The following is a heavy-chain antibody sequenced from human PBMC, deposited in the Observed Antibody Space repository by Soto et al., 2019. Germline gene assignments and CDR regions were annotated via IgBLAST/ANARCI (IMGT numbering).Heavy chain of an antibody. J-gene: IGHJ4*02. CDR2: IIPIFGTA. D-gene: IGHD3-22*01. V-gene: IGHV1-69*06. CDR3: ATSEPYYYDSSGGFDY. Sequence: QVQLVQSGAEVKKPGSSVKVSCKASGGTFSSYAISWVRQAPGQGLEWMGGIIPIFGTANYAQKFQGRVTITADKSTSTAYMELSSLRSEDTAVYYCATSEPYYYDSSGGFDYWGQGTLVTVSS. CDR1: GGTFSSYA.